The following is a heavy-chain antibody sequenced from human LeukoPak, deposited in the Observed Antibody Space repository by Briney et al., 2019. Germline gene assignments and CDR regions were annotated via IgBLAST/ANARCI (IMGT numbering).Heavy chain of an antibody. CDR1: GFTFSSYA. J-gene: IGHJ4*02. CDR3: ANSRAYYDFWSGYSTIDY. D-gene: IGHD3-3*01. V-gene: IGHV3-23*01. Sequence: GSLRLSCAASGFTFSSYAMSWVRQAPGEGLEWVSAITGSGGSTYYADSVKGRFTISRDNSKNTLYLQMNSLRAEDTAIYYCANSRAYYDFWSGYSTIDYWGQGTLVTVSS. CDR2: ITGSGGST.